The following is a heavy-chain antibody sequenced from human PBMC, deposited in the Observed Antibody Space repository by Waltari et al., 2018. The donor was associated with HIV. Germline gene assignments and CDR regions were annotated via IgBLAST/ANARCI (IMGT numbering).Heavy chain of an antibody. Sequence: QLVQSGAEVKKPGASVKDSCKASGYPFSNYYIPWVRQATGQGLEWMGWINPRSGDTHYAHKFQGGVTITRDTSISTVYMELSRLTYDDTADYYCARGYSAQNPKLGAGGYWGQGTLVTVSS. CDR2: INPRSGDT. CDR1: GYPFSNYY. V-gene: IGHV1-2*02. D-gene: IGHD7-27*01. CDR3: ARGYSAQNPKLGAGGY. J-gene: IGHJ4*02.